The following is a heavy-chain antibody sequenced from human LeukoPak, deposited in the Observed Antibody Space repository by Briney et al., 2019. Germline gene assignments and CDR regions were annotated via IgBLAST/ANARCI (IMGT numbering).Heavy chain of an antibody. J-gene: IGHJ4*02. CDR1: GGSFSGYY. CDR2: INHSGST. Sequence: SETLSLTCAVYGGSFSGYYWSWIRQPPGKGLEWIGEINHSGSTNYNPSLKSRVTISVDTSKNQFSLKLSSVTAADTAVYYCARGRPPRCYGDYGDYWGQGTLVTVSS. D-gene: IGHD4-17*01. V-gene: IGHV4-34*01. CDR3: ARGRPPRCYGDYGDY.